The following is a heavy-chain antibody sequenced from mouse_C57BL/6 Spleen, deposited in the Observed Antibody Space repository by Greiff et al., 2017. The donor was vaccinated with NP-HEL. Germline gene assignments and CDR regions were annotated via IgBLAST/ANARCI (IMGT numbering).Heavy chain of an antibody. CDR1: GFNIKDYY. V-gene: IGHV14-2*01. J-gene: IGHJ2*01. CDR2: IDPEDGET. CDR3: APYYGSSYVFDY. D-gene: IGHD1-1*01. Sequence: EVQLVESGAELVKPGASVKLSCTASGFNIKDYYMHWVKQRTEQGLEWIGRIDPEDGETKYAPKFQGKATITADTSSNTAYLQLSSLTSEDTAVYYCAPYYGSSYVFDYWGQGTTLTVSS.